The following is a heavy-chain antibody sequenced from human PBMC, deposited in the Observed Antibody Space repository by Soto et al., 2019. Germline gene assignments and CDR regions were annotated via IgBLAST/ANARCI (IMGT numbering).Heavy chain of an antibody. CDR3: VRNWRYYGGDYDYGMDA. D-gene: IGHD3-10*01. V-gene: IGHV2-5*02. CDR1: GFSLNTGGVG. J-gene: IGHJ6*02. Sequence: ITLKESGPTLVKPTQTLTLTCTFSGFSLNTGGVGVGWVRQPRGKAMEWLALIYWDDDERYRPSLRSRLNIYKATINNKVVLTMTNMDPEDTATYYCVRNWRYYGGDYDYGMDAWGQGTTVTVSS. CDR2: IYWDDDE.